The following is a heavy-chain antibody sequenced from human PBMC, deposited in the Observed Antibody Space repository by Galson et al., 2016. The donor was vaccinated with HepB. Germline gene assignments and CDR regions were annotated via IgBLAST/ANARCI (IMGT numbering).Heavy chain of an antibody. CDR2: FSPDGAT. J-gene: IGHJ6*04. CDR1: GFSLSANY. Sequence: SLRLSCAASGFSLSANYMNWVRQAPGKGLEWVSSFSPDGATYYAASVQGRFTISRDDSKNTLSLQMNSLRAEDTAVYYCVQGSTAPAVWGKGTTVTVSS. V-gene: IGHV3-53*01. D-gene: IGHD1-26*01. CDR3: VQGSTAPAV.